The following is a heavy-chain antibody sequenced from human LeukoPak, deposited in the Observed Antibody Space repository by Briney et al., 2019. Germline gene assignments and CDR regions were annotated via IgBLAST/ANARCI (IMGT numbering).Heavy chain of an antibody. J-gene: IGHJ4*02. V-gene: IGHV3-30*18. D-gene: IGHD3-16*01. CDR2: KSYDGSNK. CDR1: GFTFSSYG. CDR3: AKGAYDYVWGSLIDY. Sequence: GGSLRLSCAASGFTFSSYGMHWVRQAPGKGLEWVAVKSYDGSNKYYADSVKGRFTISRDNSKNTLYLQMNSLRAEDTAVYYCAKGAYDYVWGSLIDYWGQGTLVTVSS.